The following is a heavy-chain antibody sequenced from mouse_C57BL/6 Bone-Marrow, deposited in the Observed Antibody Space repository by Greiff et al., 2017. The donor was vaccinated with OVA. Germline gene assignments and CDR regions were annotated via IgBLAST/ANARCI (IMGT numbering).Heavy chain of an antibody. CDR1: GFSLSTFGMG. CDR2: IWWDDDK. Sequence: QVTLKVSGPGILQPSQTLSLPCSFSGFSLSTFGMGVGWIRQPSGKGLEWLAHIWWDDDKYYNPALKSRLTISKATSKNQVFLKIANVDTADTATYYCARPPYGNYGRFAYWGQGTLVTVSA. D-gene: IGHD2-1*01. CDR3: ARPPYGNYGRFAY. V-gene: IGHV8-8*01. J-gene: IGHJ3*01.